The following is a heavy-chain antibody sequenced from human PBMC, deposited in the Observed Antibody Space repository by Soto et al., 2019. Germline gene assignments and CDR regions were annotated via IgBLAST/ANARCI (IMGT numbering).Heavy chain of an antibody. V-gene: IGHV1-2*04. CDR3: ARESQQLATPAGNDAFDI. CDR2: INPNSGGT. CDR1: GYTFTGYY. D-gene: IGHD6-13*01. Sequence: GASVKVSCKASGYTFTGYYRHWVRQAPGQGLEWMGWINPNSGGTNYAQKFQGWVTMTRDTSISTAYMELSRLRSDDTAVYYCARESQQLATPAGNDAFDIWGQGTMVTVSS. J-gene: IGHJ3*02.